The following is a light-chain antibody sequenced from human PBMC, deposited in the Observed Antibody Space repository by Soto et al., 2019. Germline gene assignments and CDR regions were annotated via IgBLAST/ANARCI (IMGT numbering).Light chain of an antibody. CDR1: QSVSSSY. Sequence: EIVLPQSPGTLSLSPGERATLSCRASQSVSSSYLAWYQQKPGQAPRLLIRGASSRATGIPDRFSGSGSGTDFTLTISRLEPEDFAVYYGQQFGSSMYTFGQGTKLEIK. J-gene: IGKJ2*01. CDR3: QQFGSSMYT. CDR2: GAS. V-gene: IGKV3-20*01.